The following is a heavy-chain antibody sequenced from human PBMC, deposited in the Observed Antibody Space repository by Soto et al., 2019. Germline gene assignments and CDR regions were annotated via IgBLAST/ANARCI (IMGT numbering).Heavy chain of an antibody. D-gene: IGHD6-6*01. J-gene: IGHJ4*02. CDR1: EFTFSSYS. CDR2: ISGSGGSI. Sequence: EEQLLESGGGLVQPGGSLRLSCAASEFTFSSYSMSWVRQAPGERLEWLSSISGSGGSIYYADSVKGRFTISRDNSKNTLYLQMIILRAEDTALYYCAKGARSSSFDSWGQGTLVTVSS. V-gene: IGHV3-23*01. CDR3: AKGARSSSFDS.